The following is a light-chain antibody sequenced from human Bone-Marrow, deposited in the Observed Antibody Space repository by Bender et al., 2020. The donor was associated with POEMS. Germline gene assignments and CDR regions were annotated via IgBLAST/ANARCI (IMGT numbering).Light chain of an antibody. Sequence: QSALTPPASVSGSPGQSITISCTGTSSDSGGYNYVSWYQQHPGKAPKLMILDVNNRTAGVSNRFSGSKSGNTASLTISGLQAEDEADYFCISYTSSSTLVFGGGTKLTVL. CDR1: SSDSGGYNY. V-gene: IGLV2-14*03. CDR3: ISYTSSSTLV. J-gene: IGLJ3*02. CDR2: DVN.